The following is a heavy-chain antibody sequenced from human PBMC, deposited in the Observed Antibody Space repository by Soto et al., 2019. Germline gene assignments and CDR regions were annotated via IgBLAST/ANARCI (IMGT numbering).Heavy chain of an antibody. CDR2: INPNSGGT. CDR1: GYTFTGYY. D-gene: IGHD5-12*01. J-gene: IGHJ5*02. CDR3: ARSKSGYDDNWFDP. V-gene: IGHV1-2*02. Sequence: ASVKVSCKASGYTFTGYYMHWVRQAPGQGLEWMGWINPNSGGTNYAQKFQGRVTMTRDTSISTAYMELSRLRSDDTAVYYCARSKSGYDDNWFDPWGQGTLVTVSS.